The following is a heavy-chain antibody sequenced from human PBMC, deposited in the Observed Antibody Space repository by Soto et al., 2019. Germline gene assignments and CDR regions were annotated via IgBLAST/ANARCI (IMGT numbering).Heavy chain of an antibody. CDR2: IHYSGST. V-gene: IGHV4-59*01. CDR1: GGSISSYY. J-gene: IGHJ4*02. Sequence: PSETLSLTCTVAGGSISSYYWSWIRQPPGKGLEWIGYIHYSGSTNYNPSLKSRVTISVDTSKNQFSLKLSSVTAAHTAVYYCARAYGVHFDYWGQGTMVTVSS. D-gene: IGHD4-17*01. CDR3: ARAYGVHFDY.